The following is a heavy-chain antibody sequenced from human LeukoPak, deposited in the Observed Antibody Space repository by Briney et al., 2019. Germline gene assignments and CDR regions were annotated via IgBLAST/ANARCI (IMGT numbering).Heavy chain of an antibody. J-gene: IGHJ4*02. CDR1: GGSISSSSYY. D-gene: IGHD3-10*01. CDR3: ARHPLWFGESHFDY. V-gene: IGHV4-39*01. CDR2: IYYSGST. Sequence: SETLSLTCTVSGGSISSSSYYWGWVRQPPGKGLEWIGSIYYSGSTYYNPSLKSRVTISVDTSKNQFSLKLSSVTAADTAVYYCARHPLWFGESHFDYWGQGTLVTVSS.